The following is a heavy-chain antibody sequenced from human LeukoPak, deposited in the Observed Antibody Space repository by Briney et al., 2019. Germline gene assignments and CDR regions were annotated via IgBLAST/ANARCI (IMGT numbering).Heavy chain of an antibody. D-gene: IGHD3-16*02. J-gene: IGHJ5*02. V-gene: IGHV3-23*01. CDR3: AKDHRDYVWGSYRP. CDR1: GFTFSSYA. Sequence: GGSLRLSCAASGFTFSSYAMSWVRQAPGKGLEWVSAISGSGGSTHYADSVKGRFTISRDNSKNTLYLQMNSLRAEDTAVYYCAKDHRDYVWGSYRPWGQGTLVTVSS. CDR2: ISGSGGST.